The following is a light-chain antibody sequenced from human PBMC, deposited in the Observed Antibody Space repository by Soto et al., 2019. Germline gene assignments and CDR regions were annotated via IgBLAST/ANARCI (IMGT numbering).Light chain of an antibody. V-gene: IGKV1-5*03. CDR1: QSISSW. CDR3: QQYNTYSWT. CDR2: KAS. J-gene: IGKJ1*01. Sequence: DIQMTQSPSTLSASVGDRVTITCRASQSISSWLAWYQQKPGKAPKLLIYKASSLESEVPSRFSGSGSGTEFTLTISSLQPDDFATYYCQQYNTYSWTFGQGTNVELK.